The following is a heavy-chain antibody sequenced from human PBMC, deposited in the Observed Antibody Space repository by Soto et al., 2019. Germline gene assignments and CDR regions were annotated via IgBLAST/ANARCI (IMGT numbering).Heavy chain of an antibody. CDR1: GFTFNNYA. CDR3: AKALGHSSGPFNY. Sequence: EVQLLESGGGLVQPGGSLGLSCAVSGFTFNNYAMTWVRQAAGKGLEWVSSISSSGDSTYYADSVKGRFTISRDNCKSTLYLQMNSLRAEDTAVYYCAKALGHSSGPFNYWGQGTLVTVSS. J-gene: IGHJ4*02. V-gene: IGHV3-23*01. CDR2: ISSSGDST. D-gene: IGHD3-22*01.